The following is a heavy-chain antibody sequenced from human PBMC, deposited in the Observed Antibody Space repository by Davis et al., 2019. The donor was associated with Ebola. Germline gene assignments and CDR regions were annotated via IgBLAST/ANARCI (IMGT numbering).Heavy chain of an antibody. Sequence: GESLKISCAASGFTFSSYSMNWVRQAPGKGLEWVSAISGSGGSTYYADSVKGRFTISRDNSKNTLYLQMNSLRAEDTAVYYCAKCRWVTEGYYYYGMDVWGQGTTVTVSS. CDR2: ISGSGGST. D-gene: IGHD2-21*02. CDR1: GFTFSSYS. V-gene: IGHV3-23*01. J-gene: IGHJ6*02. CDR3: AKCRWVTEGYYYYGMDV.